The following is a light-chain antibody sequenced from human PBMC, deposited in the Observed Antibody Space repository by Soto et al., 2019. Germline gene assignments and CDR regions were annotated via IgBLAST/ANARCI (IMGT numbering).Light chain of an antibody. CDR3: QQYTKFSWT. CDR1: PSIDKW. Sequence: DIQMTQSPSTLSASVGDRVTITCRASPSIDKWVAWYQQKPGKAPKLLIWKASLLQTGDPSRFSGSGSGTEFTLTISSLQPDDVGSYFWQQYTKFSWTCGQGTKVEIK. V-gene: IGKV1-5*03. J-gene: IGKJ1*01. CDR2: KAS.